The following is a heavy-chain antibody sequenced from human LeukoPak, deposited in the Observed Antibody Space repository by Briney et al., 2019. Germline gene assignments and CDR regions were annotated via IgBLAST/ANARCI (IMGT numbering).Heavy chain of an antibody. J-gene: IGHJ3*02. Sequence: GGPLRLSCTALGFTFSDTYMSWFSRAPGKALYWVSIIYSAALTNSPDSVKGRFTISRDNSKNTLYLQMSSLRAEDTAVYYCTLPLRDVFDIWGQGTMVTVSS. V-gene: IGHV3-53*01. CDR3: TLPLRDVFDI. CDR2: IYSAALT. CDR1: GFTFSDTY.